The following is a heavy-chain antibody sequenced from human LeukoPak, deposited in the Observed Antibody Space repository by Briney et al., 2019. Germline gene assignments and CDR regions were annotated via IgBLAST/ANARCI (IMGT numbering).Heavy chain of an antibody. CDR1: RFSFSSHG. D-gene: IGHD2-21*01. V-gene: IGHV3-30*03. CDR2: ISYDGSNQ. Sequence: GGSLRLSCAASRFSFSSHGMHWVRQTPGKGLEWVAVISYDGSNQYYVDSVKGRFTVSRDNSMNMMYLQMNSLRGEDTAVYYCARGPLGAVVIAILDAWGQGTVVTVSS. CDR3: ARGPLGAVVIAILDA. J-gene: IGHJ1*01.